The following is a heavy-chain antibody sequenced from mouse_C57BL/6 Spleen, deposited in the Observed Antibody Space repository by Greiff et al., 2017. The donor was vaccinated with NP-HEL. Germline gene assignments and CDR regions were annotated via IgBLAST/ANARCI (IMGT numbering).Heavy chain of an antibody. V-gene: IGHV1-53*01. CDR3: ARKGSPFYYAMDY. Sequence: QVQLQQPGTELVKPGASVKLSCKASGYTFTSYWMHWVKQRPGQGLEWIGNINPSNGGTNYNEKFKSKATLTVDKSSSTAYMQLISLTSEDSAVYYCARKGSPFYYAMDYWGQGTSVTVSS. J-gene: IGHJ4*01. CDR1: GYTFTSYW. D-gene: IGHD1-1*01. CDR2: INPSNGGT.